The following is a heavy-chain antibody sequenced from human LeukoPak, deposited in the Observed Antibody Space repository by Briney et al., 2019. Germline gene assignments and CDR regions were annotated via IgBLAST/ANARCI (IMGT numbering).Heavy chain of an antibody. CDR1: GFTFSDYT. V-gene: IGHV3-23*01. D-gene: IGHD1-1*01. CDR2: ISANGGNT. J-gene: IGHJ4*02. Sequence: GGSLRLSCAASGFTFSDYTMYWVRQAPGKGLEWVSGISANGGNTYYTDSLKGRFTISRDNSKNTLFLQMNGLRADDTAIYYCAKGLERESRLDYWGQGTLVTVSS. CDR3: AKGLERESRLDY.